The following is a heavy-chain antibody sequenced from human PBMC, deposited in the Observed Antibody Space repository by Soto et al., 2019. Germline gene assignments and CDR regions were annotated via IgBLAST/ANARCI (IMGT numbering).Heavy chain of an antibody. J-gene: IGHJ3*02. CDR1: GYSFTSYW. CDR3: ASSSTYYYGSGSPHAFDI. D-gene: IGHD3-10*01. Sequence: PGESLKISGKGSGYSFTSYWIGWVRQMPGKGLEWMGIIYPGDSDTRYSPSFQGQVTISADKSISTAYLQWSSLKASDTAMYYCASSSTYYYGSGSPHAFDIWGQGTMVTVSS. V-gene: IGHV5-51*01. CDR2: IYPGDSDT.